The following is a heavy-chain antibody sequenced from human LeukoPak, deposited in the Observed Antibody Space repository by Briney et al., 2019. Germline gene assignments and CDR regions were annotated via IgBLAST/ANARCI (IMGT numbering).Heavy chain of an antibody. Sequence: PGGSLRLSCAASGFTFSTYTMNWVRQAPGKGLEWVSSITSSSNYIYYADSVKGRFTISRDNAKNSLYLQMSSLRAEDTAVYYCATYSGPGAFDIWGQGTMVTVSS. CDR2: ITSSSNYI. CDR3: ATYSGPGAFDI. J-gene: IGHJ3*02. V-gene: IGHV3-21*01. CDR1: GFTFSTYT. D-gene: IGHD1-26*01.